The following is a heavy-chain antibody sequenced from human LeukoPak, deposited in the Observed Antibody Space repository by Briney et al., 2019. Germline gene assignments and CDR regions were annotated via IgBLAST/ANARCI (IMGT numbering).Heavy chain of an antibody. D-gene: IGHD3/OR15-3a*01. J-gene: IGHJ5*02. V-gene: IGHV1-3*01. Sequence: ASVKVSCKASGYTFTSYAMHWVRQAPGQRLEWMGWINAGNGNTKYSQKFQGRVTITRDTSASTAYMELSSLRSEDTAVYYGAREGLDYWFDPWGQGTLVTVSS. CDR2: INAGNGNT. CDR3: AREGLDYWFDP. CDR1: GYTFTSYA.